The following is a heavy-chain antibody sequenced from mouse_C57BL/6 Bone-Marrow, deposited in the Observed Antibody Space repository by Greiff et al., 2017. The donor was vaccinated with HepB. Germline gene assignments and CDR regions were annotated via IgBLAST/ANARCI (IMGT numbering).Heavy chain of an antibody. CDR1: GFTFSDYG. Sequence: EVNLVESGGGLVKPGGSLKFSCAASGFTFSDYGMHWVRQAPEKGLEWVAYISSGSSTIYYADTVKGRVTISRDNAKNTLFLQMTSLRSEDTAMYYCARRYYDYWGQGTTLTVSS. D-gene: IGHD2-3*01. CDR2: ISSGSSTI. J-gene: IGHJ2*01. CDR3: ARRYYDY. V-gene: IGHV5-17*01.